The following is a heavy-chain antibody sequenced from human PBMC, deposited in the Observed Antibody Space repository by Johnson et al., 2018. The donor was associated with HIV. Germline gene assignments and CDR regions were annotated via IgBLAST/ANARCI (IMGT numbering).Heavy chain of an antibody. CDR3: TKSGSPGPYIDAFDI. V-gene: IGHV3-23*04. J-gene: IGHJ3*02. CDR2: IGASAYRT. CDR1: GFTFSNYA. D-gene: IGHD3-10*01. Sequence: DVQLVESGGGLVQPGGSLRLSCTASGFTFSNYAMTWVRQAPGQGLAWVSSIGASAYRTYSADSVTGRFTISRDNAKNSLYLQRNSLRSEDTALYYCTKSGSPGPYIDAFDIWGQGTMVTVSS.